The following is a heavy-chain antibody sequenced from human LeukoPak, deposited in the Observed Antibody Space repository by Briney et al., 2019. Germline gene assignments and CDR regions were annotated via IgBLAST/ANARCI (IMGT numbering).Heavy chain of an antibody. D-gene: IGHD3-22*01. Sequence: SVKVSCKASGYTFTGYYMHWVRQAPGQGLEWMGWINPNSGGTNYAQKFQGRVTMTRDTSISTAYMELSRLRSDDTAVYYCARGAQLRRYYDSSGYYYPLYWGQGTLVTVSS. CDR3: ARGAQLRRYYDSSGYYYPLY. CDR1: GYTFTGYY. J-gene: IGHJ4*02. V-gene: IGHV1-2*02. CDR2: INPNSGGT.